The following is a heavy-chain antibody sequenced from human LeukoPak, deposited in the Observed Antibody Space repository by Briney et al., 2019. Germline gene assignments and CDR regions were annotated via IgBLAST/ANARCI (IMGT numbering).Heavy chain of an antibody. CDR2: IKQDGSEI. J-gene: IGHJ4*02. V-gene: IGHV3-7*01. CDR1: GLIFSNFW. CDR3: GRPNVGATAYAFDS. Sequence: GGSLRLSCAASGLIFSNFWLTWVRQAPGKGLEWVAHIKQDGSEIYYVDSAKGRFTISRDNAKNSLYLQMNNLRVEDTAVYYCGRPNVGATAYAFDSWGQGTLVTVSS. D-gene: IGHD1-26*01.